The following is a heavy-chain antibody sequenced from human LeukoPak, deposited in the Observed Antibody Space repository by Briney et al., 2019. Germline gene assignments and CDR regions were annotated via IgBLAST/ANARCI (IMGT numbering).Heavy chain of an antibody. CDR1: GFTFSSYA. V-gene: IGHV3-30-3*01. D-gene: IGHD2-21*02. J-gene: IGHJ4*02. CDR2: ISYDGSNK. CDR3: ARGGREYCGGDCFPPDYFDY. Sequence: QPGRSLRLSCAASGFTFSSYAVHWVRQAPGKGLEWVSFISYDGSNKYYADSVKGRFTISRDNSKNTLYLQMNSLRAEDTAVYNCARGGREYCGGDCFPPDYFDYWGQGTLVTASS.